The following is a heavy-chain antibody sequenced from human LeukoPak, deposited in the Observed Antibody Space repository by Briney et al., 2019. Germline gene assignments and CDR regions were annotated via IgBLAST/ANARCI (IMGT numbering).Heavy chain of an antibody. V-gene: IGHV3-23*01. Sequence: GGSLRLSCAASGFTFSSYATNWVRQAPGKGLEWVSAISGSGDSTYYADSVKGRFTISRDNSKNTLYMQMNSLRAEDTAVYYCAKDWSDAFDIWGQGTMVTVSS. CDR3: AKDWSDAFDI. CDR2: ISGSGDST. J-gene: IGHJ3*02. D-gene: IGHD3-3*01. CDR1: GFTFSSYA.